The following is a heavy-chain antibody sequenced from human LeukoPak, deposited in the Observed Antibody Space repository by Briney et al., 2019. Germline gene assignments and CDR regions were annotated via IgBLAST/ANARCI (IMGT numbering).Heavy chain of an antibody. CDR2: IYPGDSDT. D-gene: IGHD3-10*01. J-gene: IGHJ3*02. CDR3: ARDMRGDSDAFDI. Sequence: GESLKISCQGSGYSFTSYWIGWVRQMPGKGLEWMGIIYPGDSDTRYSPSFQGQVTISADKSISTAYLQWSSLKASDSAMYYCARDMRGDSDAFDIWGQGTMVTVSS. V-gene: IGHV5-51*01. CDR1: GYSFTSYW.